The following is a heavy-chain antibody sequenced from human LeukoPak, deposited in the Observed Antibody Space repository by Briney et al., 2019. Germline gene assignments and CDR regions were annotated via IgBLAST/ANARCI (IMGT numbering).Heavy chain of an antibody. J-gene: IGHJ6*02. D-gene: IGHD3-3*01. CDR2: T. CDR3: ARVFGNYQEAMDV. V-gene: IGHV4-39*07. Sequence: PSETLSLTCIVSGDSVITDDYFWGWVRQPPGKALEWLGSTYRIPPLKSRATISVDTSRTQFSLRLSSVTAADTAVYFCARVFGNYQEAMDVWGQGTTVTVSS. CDR1: GDSVITDDYF.